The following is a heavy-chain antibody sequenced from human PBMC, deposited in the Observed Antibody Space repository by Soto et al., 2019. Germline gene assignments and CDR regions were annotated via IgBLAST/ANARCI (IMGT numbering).Heavy chain of an antibody. D-gene: IGHD2-15*01. CDR1: GYSFTSYW. CDR3: ARLWFRTTLAWFDP. CDR2: IYPGDSDT. Sequence: GGSLRLSCKGSGYSFTSYWIGWVRQMPGKGLEWMGIIYPGDSDTRYSPSFQGQVTISADKSISTAYLQWSSLKASDTAMYYCARLWFRTTLAWFDPWGQGTLVTVSS. V-gene: IGHV5-51*01. J-gene: IGHJ5*02.